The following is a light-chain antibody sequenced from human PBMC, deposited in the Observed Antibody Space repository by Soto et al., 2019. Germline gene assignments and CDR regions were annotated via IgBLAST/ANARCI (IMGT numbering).Light chain of an antibody. V-gene: IGLV2-14*01. J-gene: IGLJ1*01. Sequence: ALTQPASVSGSPGHSITISCTGTSSDVGRYEYVSWYQHHPGRAPKLIIYEVTNRPSGVSDRFSGSKSGNMASLTISGLQAEDEADYYCCSYTSDTYRVFGTGTKLTVL. CDR3: CSYTSDTYRV. CDR1: SSDVGRYEY. CDR2: EVT.